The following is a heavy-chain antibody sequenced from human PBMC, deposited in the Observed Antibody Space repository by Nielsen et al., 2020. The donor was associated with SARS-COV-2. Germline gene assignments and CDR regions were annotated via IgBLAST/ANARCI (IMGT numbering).Heavy chain of an antibody. V-gene: IGHV4-30-4*01. CDR3: AREVFYYDSSGYAPGNYYYGMDV. D-gene: IGHD3-22*01. CDR2: IYYSGST. J-gene: IGHJ6*02. CDR1: GGSISSGDYY. Sequence: SETLSLTCTVSGGSISSGDYYWSWIRQPPGKGLEWIGYIYYSGSTYYNPSLKSRVTISVDTSKNQFSLKLSSVTAADTALYYCAREVFYYDSSGYAPGNYYYGMDVWGQGTTVTVSS.